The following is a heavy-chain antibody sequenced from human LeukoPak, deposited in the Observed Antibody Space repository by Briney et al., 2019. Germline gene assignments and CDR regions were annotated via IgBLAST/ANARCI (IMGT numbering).Heavy chain of an antibody. J-gene: IGHJ4*02. Sequence: SETLSLTCTVSGGSISSYYWSWIRQPPGKGLECIGSIHYSGTTYDNPSLKSRVTLSVDTSKNQFSLKLSSVTAADTAVYYCAREHYDSSGYYSGRDFDYWGQGTLVTVSS. CDR2: IHYSGTT. CDR3: AREHYDSSGYYSGRDFDY. V-gene: IGHV4-59*12. D-gene: IGHD3-22*01. CDR1: GGSISSYY.